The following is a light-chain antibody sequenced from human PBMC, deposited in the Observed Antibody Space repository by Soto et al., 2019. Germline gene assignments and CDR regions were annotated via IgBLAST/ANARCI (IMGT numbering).Light chain of an antibody. V-gene: IGLV2-14*01. CDR3: SSYTSRNTLV. J-gene: IGLJ2*01. CDR2: EVT. Sequence: QSALTQPASMSGSPGQSITISCTGTSSDVGLYKYVSWYQQHPGKAPKLMIFEVTNRPSGVSNRFSGSKSDNTASLTISGLQPEDEADYYCSSYTSRNTLVFGGGTKLTVL. CDR1: SSDVGLYKY.